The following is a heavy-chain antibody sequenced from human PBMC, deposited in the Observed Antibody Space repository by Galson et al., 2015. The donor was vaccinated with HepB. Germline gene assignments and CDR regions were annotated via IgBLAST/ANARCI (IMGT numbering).Heavy chain of an antibody. CDR3: ARYYYGSGTEYYFDY. V-gene: IGHV5-10-1*01. J-gene: IGHJ4*02. D-gene: IGHD3-10*01. CDR2: IDPSDSYT. Sequence: QSGAEVKKPGESLKISCKGSGSSFPSYWIGWARQMPGKGLEWMGRIDPSDSYTNYSPSFQGHVTISADKSISTAYLQWSSLKASDTAMYYCARYYYGSGTEYYFDYWGQGTLVTVSS. CDR1: GSSFPSYW.